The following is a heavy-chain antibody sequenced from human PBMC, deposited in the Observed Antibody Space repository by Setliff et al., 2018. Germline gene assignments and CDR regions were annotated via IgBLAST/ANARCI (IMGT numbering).Heavy chain of an antibody. CDR3: ATSGFCSAGSCYSFDD. V-gene: IGHV4-4*02. CDR2: IYQSGTT. J-gene: IGHJ4*02. D-gene: IGHD6-19*01. CDR1: GESIRSNNW. Sequence: SETLSLTCTVSGESIRSNNWWNWVRQPPGKGLEWIGDIYQSGTTNYNPSLKSRVTISADTSKNRFSLNLTSVTAADTAVYYCATSGFCSAGSCYSFDDWGQGALVTVS.